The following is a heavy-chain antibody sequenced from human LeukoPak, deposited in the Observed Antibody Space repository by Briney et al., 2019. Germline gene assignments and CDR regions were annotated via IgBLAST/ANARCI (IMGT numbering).Heavy chain of an antibody. Sequence: PGGSLRLSCAASGFIVSSNYMSWVRQAPGKGLEWVSVIYSGGSTYYADSVKGRFTISRDNSKNTLYPQMNSLRAEDTAVYYCARHGSGSELFDYWGQGTLVTVSS. CDR3: ARHGSGSELFDY. V-gene: IGHV3-53*01. D-gene: IGHD3-10*01. CDR1: GFIVSSNY. J-gene: IGHJ4*02. CDR2: IYSGGST.